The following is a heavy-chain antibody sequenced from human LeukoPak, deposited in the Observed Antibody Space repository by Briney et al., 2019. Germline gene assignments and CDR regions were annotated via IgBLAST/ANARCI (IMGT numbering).Heavy chain of an antibody. CDR2: ISSSSPYI. J-gene: IGHJ4*02. CDR1: GFTFTTYW. Sequence: GESLRLSCAASGFTFTTYWMSWVRQLPGKGLKWFASISSSSPYIYYTDSVKGRFTISRDNAKNSLYLQMNSLRAEDTAVYYCARLYSRVGPFDYWGQGTLVTVSS. V-gene: IGHV3-21*01. CDR3: ARLYSRVGPFDY. D-gene: IGHD5-18*01.